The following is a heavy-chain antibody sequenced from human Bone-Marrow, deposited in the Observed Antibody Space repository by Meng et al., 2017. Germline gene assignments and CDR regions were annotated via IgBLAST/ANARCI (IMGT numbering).Heavy chain of an antibody. CDR2: ISACNGNT. CDR3: ARAPYYYDSSGYYHFNWFDP. V-gene: IGHV1-18*01. CDR1: GYTFTSYG. Sequence: ASVKVSCKASGYTFTSYGISWVRQAPGQGLEWMGWISACNGNTNYAQKLQGRVTMTTDTSTSTAYMELRSLRSDDTAVYYCARAPYYYDSSGYYHFNWFDPWGQGTLVTVSS. J-gene: IGHJ5*02. D-gene: IGHD3-22*01.